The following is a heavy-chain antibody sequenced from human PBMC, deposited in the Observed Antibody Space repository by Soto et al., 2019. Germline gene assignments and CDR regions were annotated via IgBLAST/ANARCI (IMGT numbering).Heavy chain of an antibody. CDR2: IWHDGSNK. CDR1: GFTFSSYG. D-gene: IGHD6-13*01. Sequence: QVQLVESGGGVVQPGRSLRLSCAASGFTFSSYGMHWVRQAPGKGLEWVAVIWHDGSNKYYADSVKGRFTISRDNSKNTLYLQMNSLRAEDTAVYYCARAYRQQLVDWFDPWGQGTLVTVSS. V-gene: IGHV3-33*01. CDR3: ARAYRQQLVDWFDP. J-gene: IGHJ5*02.